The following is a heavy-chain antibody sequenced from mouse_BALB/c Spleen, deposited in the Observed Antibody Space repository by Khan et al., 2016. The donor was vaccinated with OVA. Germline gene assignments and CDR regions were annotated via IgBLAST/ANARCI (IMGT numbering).Heavy chain of an antibody. J-gene: IGHJ2*01. Sequence: QVQLQESGPGLVAPSQSLSITCTVSGFSLTSYGVHWVGQSLGKGLEWLGVIWAGSSKNYNSPLNSRLSIITDNSKSQIFLKMNSLRTDDTAMYYCARLKDIWGQGTTLTVSS. CDR1: GFSLTSYG. V-gene: IGHV2-9*02. CDR3: ARLKDI. D-gene: IGHD1-3*01. CDR2: IWAGSSK.